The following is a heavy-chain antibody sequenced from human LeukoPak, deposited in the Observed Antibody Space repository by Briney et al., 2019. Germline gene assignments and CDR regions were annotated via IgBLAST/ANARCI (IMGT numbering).Heavy chain of an antibody. CDR3: ARVDYDILTGYNWFDP. V-gene: IGHV4-39*07. CDR2: IYYTGST. J-gene: IGHJ5*02. CDR1: GGSITSSPHY. Sequence: PSETLSLTCTVSGGSITSSPHYWGWIRQPPGKGLEWIASIYYTGSTYYNPSLKSRVTISVDGSKNQFSLKLSSVTAADTAVYYCARVDYDILTGYNWFDPWGQGTLVTVSS. D-gene: IGHD3-9*01.